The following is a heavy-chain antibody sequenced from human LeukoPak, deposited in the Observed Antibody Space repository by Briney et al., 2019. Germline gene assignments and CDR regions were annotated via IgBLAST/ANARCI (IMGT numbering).Heavy chain of an antibody. CDR2: IDASGST. V-gene: IGHV4-61*02. Sequence: SQTLSLTCTVSGGSISSGGYYWSWIRQPAGRGLEWIGRIDASGSTNYNPSLKSRVTMSVDSSKNQFSLKVSSVTAADTAVYYCARKDGDIWGQGTMVTVSS. CDR3: ARKDGDI. D-gene: IGHD5-24*01. J-gene: IGHJ3*02. CDR1: GGSISSGGYY.